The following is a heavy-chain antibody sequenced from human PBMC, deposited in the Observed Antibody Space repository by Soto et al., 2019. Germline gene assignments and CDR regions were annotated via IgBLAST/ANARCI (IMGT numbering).Heavy chain of an antibody. D-gene: IGHD3-16*01. Sequence: SETLSLTCTVSGGSISSRDSYWGWIRQPPGKGLEWIGSFHYSGSTYYNPSLESRVTISVDTSKNQLSLRVTSVTAADTAVYYCARGFGRSHFDYWGQGTLVTVSS. V-gene: IGHV4-39*01. CDR3: ARGFGRSHFDY. CDR1: GGSISSRDSY. CDR2: FHYSGST. J-gene: IGHJ4*02.